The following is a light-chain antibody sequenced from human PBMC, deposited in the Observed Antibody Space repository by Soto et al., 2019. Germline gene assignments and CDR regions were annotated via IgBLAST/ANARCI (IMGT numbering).Light chain of an antibody. CDR2: EVS. J-gene: IGLJ1*01. CDR3: SSYTSSNTLHYV. V-gene: IGLV2-14*01. CDR1: RSDVGGYNY. Sequence: SVLTQPASVSGSPGQSITVSCTGTRSDVGGYNYVSWYQQHPGKAPKLIIYEVSNRPSGVSYRFSGSKSGNTASLTISGLQAEDEADYYCSSYTSSNTLHYVFGSGTKATVL.